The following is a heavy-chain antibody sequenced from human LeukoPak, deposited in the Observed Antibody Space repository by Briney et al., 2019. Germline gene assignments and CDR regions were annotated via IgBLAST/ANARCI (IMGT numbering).Heavy chain of an antibody. J-gene: IGHJ4*02. CDR1: GFTFSGYR. CDR2: IKQDGSEI. D-gene: IGHD1-26*01. V-gene: IGHV3-7*01. Sequence: GGSLRLSCAASGFTFSGYRMSWVRQALGKGAEWVAHIKQDGSEIYYEDSVKGRFTISRDNAKNSLFLQMNSLRAEDTAVYYCARDKAVGPTLLDYWGQGTLVTVSS. CDR3: ARDKAVGPTLLDY.